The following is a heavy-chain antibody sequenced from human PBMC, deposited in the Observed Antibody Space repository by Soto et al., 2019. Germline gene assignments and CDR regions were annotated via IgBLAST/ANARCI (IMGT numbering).Heavy chain of an antibody. Sequence: QVQLVQSGAEVKKPGASVKVSCKASGYTFTSYAMHWVRQAPGQRLEWMGWINAGNGNTKYSQKFQGRVTITRDTAAGTAYREVSSLTSEDTAVYYCARAQEGYSGSYRFDYWGQGPLVTVCS. CDR1: GYTFTSYA. V-gene: IGHV1-3*01. D-gene: IGHD1-26*01. CDR2: INAGNGNT. J-gene: IGHJ4*02. CDR3: ARAQEGYSGSYRFDY.